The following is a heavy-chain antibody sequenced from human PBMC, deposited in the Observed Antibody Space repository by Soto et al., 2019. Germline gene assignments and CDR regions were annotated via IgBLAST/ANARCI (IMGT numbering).Heavy chain of an antibody. V-gene: IGHV3-23*01. CDR2: ISGSGGST. CDR3: AKDLSSSPSVSLDY. D-gene: IGHD6-6*01. J-gene: IGHJ4*02. Sequence: GGSLRLSCAASGFTFSSYAMSWVRQAPGKGLEWVSAISGSGGSTYYADSVKGRFTISRDNSKNTLYLQMNSLRAEDTAVYYCAKDLSSSPSVSLDYWGQGTLVTVSS. CDR1: GFTFSSYA.